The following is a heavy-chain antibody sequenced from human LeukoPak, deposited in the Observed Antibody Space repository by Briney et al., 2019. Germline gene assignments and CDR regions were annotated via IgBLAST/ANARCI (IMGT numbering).Heavy chain of an antibody. CDR2: ISSSGSTI. CDR3: ARDPGSGWYHYYYGMDV. D-gene: IGHD6-19*01. Sequence: GGSLRLSCAASGSTFSDYYMRWIGQAPGKGREGVSYISSSGSTIYYADSVKGRFTISRDNAKNSLYLQMNSLRAEDTAVYYCARDPGSGWYHYYYGMDVWGQGTTVTVSS. J-gene: IGHJ6*02. CDR1: GSTFSDYY. V-gene: IGHV3-11*01.